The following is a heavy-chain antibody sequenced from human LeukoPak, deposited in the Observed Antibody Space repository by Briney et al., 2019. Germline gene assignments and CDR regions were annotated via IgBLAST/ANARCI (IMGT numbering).Heavy chain of an antibody. D-gene: IGHD3-22*01. CDR1: GGVFTTYA. CDR2: IIPFLGTT. CDR3: AKVNMIVVVTAGFDY. V-gene: IGHV1-69*11. J-gene: IGHJ4*02. Sequence: SVKVSCKASGGVFTTYAISWVRQAPGQGLEWMGSIIPFLGTTNYAQKFQGRVTITADEPTRTAYMELTYVRSDDTAVYYCAKVNMIVVVTAGFDYWGQGTLVTVSS.